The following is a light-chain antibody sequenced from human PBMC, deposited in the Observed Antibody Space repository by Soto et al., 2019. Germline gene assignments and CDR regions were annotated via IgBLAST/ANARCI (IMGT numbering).Light chain of an antibody. V-gene: IGKV1-5*01. CDR1: QTISNW. CDR2: DAS. J-gene: IGKJ1*01. CDR3: QQYKSYSPRT. Sequence: DIQLTQSPSTLSASVGDRVTITCRASQTISNWLAWYQQRPGKAPQLLISDASRLESGVPSRFSGSGSGTEFPLTISSLQPDDSATYYCQQYKSYSPRTFGQGTKVEIK.